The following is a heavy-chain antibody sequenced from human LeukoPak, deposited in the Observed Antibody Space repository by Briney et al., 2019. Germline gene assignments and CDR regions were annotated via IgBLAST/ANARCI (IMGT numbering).Heavy chain of an antibody. CDR1: GFTFSRYG. Sequence: GRSLRLSCAASGFTFSRYGMHWVRQAPGKGLEWMAVISYDGSNKFYADSVRGRFTISRDNSRNTLFLQMNSLRAEDTAVYYCAKVGWTKTPHSHDAFDIWGQGTMVTVSS. J-gene: IGHJ3*02. CDR2: ISYDGSNK. CDR3: AKVGWTKTPHSHDAFDI. D-gene: IGHD3/OR15-3a*01. V-gene: IGHV3-30*18.